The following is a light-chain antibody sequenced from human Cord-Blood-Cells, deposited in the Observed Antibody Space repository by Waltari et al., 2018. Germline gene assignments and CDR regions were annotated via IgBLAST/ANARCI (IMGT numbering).Light chain of an antibody. V-gene: IGKV3-11*01. J-gene: IGKJ2*01. CDR2: DES. Sequence: EIVLTQAPATLSLSSEERAPLSCRASHSVSSYLAWYQQNPGQAPRLLIYDESNRAPGSPARFSGSGSGQDFTLTISSLEPEDFAVYYCQQRRNWPPMYTFGQGTKLEIK. CDR1: HSVSSY. CDR3: QQRRNWPPMYT.